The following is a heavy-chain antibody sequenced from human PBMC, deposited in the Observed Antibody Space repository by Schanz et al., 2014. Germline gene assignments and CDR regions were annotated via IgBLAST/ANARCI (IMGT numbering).Heavy chain of an antibody. D-gene: IGHD6-6*01. CDR3: ARAGQDFEYSSLSPIWYFDL. CDR1: GGTFSNST. J-gene: IGHJ2*01. V-gene: IGHV1-2*02. Sequence: QVQLVQSGAEVKKPGSSVRVSCRASGGTFSNSTISWVRQAAGQGLEWMGRINPNSGGTNYAQKFQGRVTMTRDTSISTAYRELSRLRSDDTAVYYCARAGQDFEYSSLSPIWYFDLWGRGTLVTVSS. CDR2: INPNSGGT.